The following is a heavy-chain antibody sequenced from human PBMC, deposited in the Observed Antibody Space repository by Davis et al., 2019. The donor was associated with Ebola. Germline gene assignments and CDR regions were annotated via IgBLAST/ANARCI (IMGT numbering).Heavy chain of an antibody. CDR2: INHSGST. CDR3: ARCIAARWGWFDP. D-gene: IGHD6-6*01. V-gene: IGHV4-34*01. CDR1: GGSFSSYY. Sequence: MPSETLSLTCAVYGGSFSSYYWSWIRQPPGKGLEWIGEINHSGSTNYNPSLKSRVTISVDTSKNQFSLKLSSVTAADTAVYYCARCIAARWGWFDPWGQGTLVTVSS. J-gene: IGHJ5*02.